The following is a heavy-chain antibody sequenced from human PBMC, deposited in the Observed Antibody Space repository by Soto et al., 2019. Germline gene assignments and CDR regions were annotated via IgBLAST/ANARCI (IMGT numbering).Heavy chain of an antibody. CDR1: GYTFTGYY. Sequence: ASVKVSCKASGYTFTGYYMHWVRQAPGQGLEWMGWINPNSGGTNYAQKFQGRVTMTRDTSISTAYMELSRLRSDDTAVYYCASPLGMVGATIYRFDYWGQGTLVTVSS. CDR3: ASPLGMVGATIYRFDY. D-gene: IGHD1-26*01. J-gene: IGHJ4*02. V-gene: IGHV1-2*02. CDR2: INPNSGGT.